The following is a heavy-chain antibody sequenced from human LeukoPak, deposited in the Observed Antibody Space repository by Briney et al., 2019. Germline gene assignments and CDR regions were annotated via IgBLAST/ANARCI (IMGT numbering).Heavy chain of an antibody. J-gene: IGHJ4*02. D-gene: IGHD6-13*01. V-gene: IGHV3-7*01. CDR1: GFSFRNSW. CDR2: IKHDGGEK. CDR3: ARDRDSSGSWEVNFDY. Sequence: PGGSLRLSCAASGFSFRNSWMSWVRQAPGKGLEWVASIKHDGGEKYVDSVKGRFTISRDDAKNSLYLQMNSLRAEDTAVYYCARDRDSSGSWEVNFDYWGQGTLVTVSS.